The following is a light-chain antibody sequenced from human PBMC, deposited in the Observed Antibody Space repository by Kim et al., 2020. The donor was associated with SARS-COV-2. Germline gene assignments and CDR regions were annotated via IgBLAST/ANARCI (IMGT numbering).Light chain of an antibody. Sequence: ELTQPPSASGTPGQRVTISCSGSSSNIGSNTVNWYQQLPGTAPKLLIYSNNQRPSGVPDRFSGSKSGTSASLAISGLQSEDEADYYCAAWDDSLNAWV. J-gene: IGLJ3*02. CDR3: AAWDDSLNAWV. CDR2: SNN. CDR1: SSNIGSNT. V-gene: IGLV1-44*01.